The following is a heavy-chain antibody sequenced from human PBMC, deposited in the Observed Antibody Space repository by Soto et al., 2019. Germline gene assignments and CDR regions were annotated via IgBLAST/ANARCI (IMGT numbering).Heavy chain of an antibody. D-gene: IGHD3-16*01. Sequence: EVQLLESGGGMVQPGGSLRLSCAASGFTFRNFVMSWVRQAPGKGLEWVSAIRATGGQTFYEDYVKGRFTISRDNSKDMLDLQINRLRDEDPAIYFCAQDRGWGVLRSSHDYWGQGTLVTVSS. J-gene: IGHJ4*02. V-gene: IGHV3-23*01. CDR1: GFTFRNFV. CDR2: IRATGGQT. CDR3: AQDRGWGVLRSSHDY.